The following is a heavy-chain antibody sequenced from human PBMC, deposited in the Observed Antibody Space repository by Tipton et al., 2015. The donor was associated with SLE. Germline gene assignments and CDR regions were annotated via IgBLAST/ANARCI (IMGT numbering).Heavy chain of an antibody. CDR2: LYYSESP. CDR1: GASISSGSYY. CDR3: ATGGGSYFDD. J-gene: IGHJ4*02. Sequence: TLSLTCTVSGASISSGSYYWGWIRQPPGKGVEWIGSLYYSESPYYNTSRKSRVTISGDTFKNQFSLKLTSVTAADTAVYYCATGGGSYFDDWGQGTLVTVSS. D-gene: IGHD3-16*01. V-gene: IGHV4-39*01.